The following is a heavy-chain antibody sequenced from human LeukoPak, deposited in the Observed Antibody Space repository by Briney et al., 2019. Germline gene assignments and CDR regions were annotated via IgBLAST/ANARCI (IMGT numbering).Heavy chain of an antibody. CDR1: GGSISSGGYY. CDR3: AKQAAGKRGWFDP. V-gene: IGHV4-31*03. Sequence: SETLSLTCTVSGGSISSGGYYWSWIRQHPGKGLEWIGYIYYSGSTYYNPSLKSRVTISVDTSKDQFSLKLSSVTAEDTAVYYCAKQAAGKRGWFDPWGQGTLVTVSS. D-gene: IGHD6-13*01. J-gene: IGHJ5*02. CDR2: IYYSGST.